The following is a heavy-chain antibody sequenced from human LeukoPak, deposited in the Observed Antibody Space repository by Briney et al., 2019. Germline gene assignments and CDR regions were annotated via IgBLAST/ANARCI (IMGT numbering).Heavy chain of an antibody. CDR2: LSYSGSS. J-gene: IGHJ4*02. CDR3: ARATATPELDY. CDR1: GFAFSSYA. Sequence: GSLRLSCAASGFAFSSYAMSWVRQPPGKGLEWIGSLSYSGSSYYTPSLKSRVIISVDTSKNQFSLKLSSVTAADTAMYYCARATATPELDYWGQGTLVTVSS. D-gene: IGHD5-24*01. V-gene: IGHV4-39*07.